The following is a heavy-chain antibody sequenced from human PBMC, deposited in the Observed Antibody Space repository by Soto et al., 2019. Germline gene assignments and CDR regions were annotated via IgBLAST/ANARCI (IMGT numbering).Heavy chain of an antibody. J-gene: IGHJ4*02. V-gene: IGHV3-15*01. Sequence: GGSLRLSFAASGFTFTTAWIIWVRQAPGKGLEWVGHIKTKTEGEATNYATPVKGRFSISRDDSTNTQSLQMNSLKSEDTAVYYCATDLPTAGAGEFEYCGQGTMVNV. D-gene: IGHD6-19*01. CDR3: ATDLPTAGAGEFEY. CDR2: IKTKTEGEAT. CDR1: GFTFTTAW.